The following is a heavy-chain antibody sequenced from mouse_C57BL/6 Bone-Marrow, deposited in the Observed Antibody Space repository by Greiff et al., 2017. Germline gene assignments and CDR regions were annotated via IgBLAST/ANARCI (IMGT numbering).Heavy chain of an antibody. J-gene: IGHJ4*01. CDR3: ARVHLYGSSFYYYAMDY. D-gene: IGHD1-1*01. Sequence: EVQVVESEGGLVQPGSSMKLSCTASGFTFSDYYMAWVRQVPEKGLEWVANINYDGSSTYYLDSLKSRFIISRDNAKNILYLQMSSLKSEDTATYYCARVHLYGSSFYYYAMDYWGQGTSVTVSS. CDR1: GFTFSDYY. V-gene: IGHV5-16*01. CDR2: INYDGSST.